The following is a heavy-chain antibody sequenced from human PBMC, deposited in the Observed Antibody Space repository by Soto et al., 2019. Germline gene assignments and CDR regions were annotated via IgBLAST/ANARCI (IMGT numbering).Heavy chain of an antibody. CDR2: VYTDGHT. D-gene: IGHD2-15*01. CDR3: AKDLGVAPYNWFDP. Sequence: PGGSLRLSCAASGFTVSSNYMSWVRQAPGKGLEWVSVVYTDGHTFYADSVKGRFTISRDNSKNTLYLQMNSLRAEDTALYYCAKDLGVAPYNWFDPWGQGTLVTVSS. V-gene: IGHV3-66*01. J-gene: IGHJ5*02. CDR1: GFTVSSNY.